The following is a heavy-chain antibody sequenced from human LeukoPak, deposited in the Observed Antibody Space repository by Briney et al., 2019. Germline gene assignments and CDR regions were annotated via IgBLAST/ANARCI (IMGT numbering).Heavy chain of an antibody. CDR1: GGSISSYY. CDR3: ARGVNLRGRGYSSSTRRPYYMDV. D-gene: IGHD6-6*01. Sequence: SETLSLTCTVSGGSISSYYWSWIRQPAGKGLEWIGRIYTSGTTHYNPSLKSRVTISVDTSKNQFSLKLSSVTAADTAVYYCARGVNLRGRGYSSSTRRPYYMDVWGKGTTVTVSS. CDR2: IYTSGTT. J-gene: IGHJ6*03. V-gene: IGHV4-4*07.